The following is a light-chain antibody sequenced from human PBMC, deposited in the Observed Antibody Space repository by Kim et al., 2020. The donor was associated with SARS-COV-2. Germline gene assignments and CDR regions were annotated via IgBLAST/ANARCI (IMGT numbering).Light chain of an antibody. CDR2: AAS. V-gene: IGKV1-39*01. J-gene: IGKJ2*01. Sequence: ASVGDRVTITCRASQSISSYLNWYQQKPGKAPKLLIYAASSLQSGVPSRFSGSGYGTDFTLTISSLQPEDFATYYCQQSYSTPYTFGQGTKLEI. CDR1: QSISSY. CDR3: QQSYSTPYT.